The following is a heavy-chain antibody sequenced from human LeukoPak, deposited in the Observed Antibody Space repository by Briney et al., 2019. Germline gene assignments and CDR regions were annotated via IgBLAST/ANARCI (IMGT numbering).Heavy chain of an antibody. CDR3: ARGFHWNYYYYYYGMDV. D-gene: IGHD1-7*01. CDR2: VYSSGST. Sequence: SETLSLTCTVSGGSISSYYWSWIRQPPGKRLEWIGYVYSSGSTNYNPSLKGRVTISVDTSKNQFSLKLSSVTAADTAVYYCARGFHWNYYYYYYGMDVWGQGTTVTVSS. V-gene: IGHV4-59*12. CDR1: GGSISSYY. J-gene: IGHJ6*02.